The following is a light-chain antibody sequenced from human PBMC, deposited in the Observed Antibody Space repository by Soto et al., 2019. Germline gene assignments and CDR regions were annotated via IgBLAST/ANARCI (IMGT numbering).Light chain of an antibody. V-gene: IGLV2-23*02. CDR1: SSDVGTYNL. CDR3: CSYATRSYV. Sequence: QAVVTQPASVSGSPGQSITISCTGTSSDVGTYNLVSWYQQHPGKAPKLVIYEVIKRPSGVSNRFSGSKSGNTASLTISGLQAEDEADYYCCSYATRSYVFGTGTKLTVL. CDR2: EVI. J-gene: IGLJ1*01.